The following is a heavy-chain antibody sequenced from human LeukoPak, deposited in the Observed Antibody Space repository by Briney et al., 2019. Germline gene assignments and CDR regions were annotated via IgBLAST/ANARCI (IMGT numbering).Heavy chain of an antibody. CDR3: ARGGMVIPWSGYNAPDY. Sequence: PGGSLRLSCATSGFIFSNYDMHWVRQAPGKGLEYVSSINTNGGSTYNAPSVRGRFTFSRDGRTDTLYLQLGSVRPEDTAVYYCARGGMVIPWSGYNAPDYWGQGTLVTVSS. J-gene: IGHJ4*02. CDR1: GFIFSNYD. V-gene: IGHV3-64*01. D-gene: IGHD3-3*01. CDR2: INTNGGST.